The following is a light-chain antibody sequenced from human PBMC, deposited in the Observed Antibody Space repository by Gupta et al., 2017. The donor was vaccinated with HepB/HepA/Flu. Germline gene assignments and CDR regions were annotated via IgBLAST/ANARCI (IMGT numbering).Light chain of an antibody. CDR2: VVS. J-gene: IGKJ4*01. CDR1: QSLLNSNGYHY. CDR3: MQGLHPPRT. Sequence: DIVMTQFPLSLPVTPGEPASISCRSSQSLLNSNGYHYLDWYVQKPGQSPQLLISVVSLRASGVPDRFSGSGSGTDCTLTISRVEAEDVGVYDGMQGLHPPRTCGGGTKVEIK. V-gene: IGKV2-28*01.